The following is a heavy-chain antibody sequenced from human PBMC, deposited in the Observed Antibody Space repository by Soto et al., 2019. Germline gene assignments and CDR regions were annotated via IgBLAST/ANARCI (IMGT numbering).Heavy chain of an antibody. CDR1: GFTFDDYA. CDR2: ISWNSGSI. D-gene: IGHD7-27*01. CDR3: AKDIGGGLTGDKRYFDL. Sequence: GGSLRLSCAASGFTFDDYAMHWVRQAPGKGLEWVSGISWNSGSIGYADSVKGRFTISRDNAKNSLYLQMNSLRAEDTALYYCAKDIGGGLTGDKRYFDLWGRGTLVTVSS. V-gene: IGHV3-9*01. J-gene: IGHJ2*01.